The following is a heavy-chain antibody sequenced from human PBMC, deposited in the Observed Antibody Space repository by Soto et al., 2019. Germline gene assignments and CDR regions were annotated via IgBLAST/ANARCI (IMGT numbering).Heavy chain of an antibody. J-gene: IGHJ6*02. CDR1: GYTFTSYG. D-gene: IGHD3-10*01. CDR2: ISAYNGNT. Sequence: ASVKVSCKASGYTFTSYGISWVRQAPGQGLEWMGWISAYNGNTNYAQKLQGRVTMTTDTSTSTAYMELRSLRSDDTAVYYCARNYVLLWFGEPRMDAWGQGTTVTVSS. CDR3: ARNYVLLWFGEPRMDA. V-gene: IGHV1-18*04.